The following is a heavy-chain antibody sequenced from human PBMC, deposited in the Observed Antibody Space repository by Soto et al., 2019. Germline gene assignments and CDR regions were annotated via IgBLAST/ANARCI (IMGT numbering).Heavy chain of an antibody. CDR2: IWYDGSNK. J-gene: IGHJ4*02. Sequence: QVQLVESGGGVVQPGRSLRLSCAASGFTFSSYGMHWVRQAPGKGLEWVAVIWYDGSNKYYADSVKGRFTISRDNSKNTLYLQMTSLRAADTAGYYCARTARYSPYYFDYWGQGTLVTVSS. CDR1: GFTFSSYG. CDR3: ARTARYSPYYFDY. V-gene: IGHV3-33*01. D-gene: IGHD5-18*01.